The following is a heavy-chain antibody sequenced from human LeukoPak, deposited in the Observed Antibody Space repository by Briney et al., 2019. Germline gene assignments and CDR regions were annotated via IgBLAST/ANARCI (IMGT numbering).Heavy chain of an antibody. D-gene: IGHD6-19*01. CDR1: GYSFTSYW. Sequence: GESLKISCKVSGYSFTSYWIAWVRQMPGKGLEWMGIIYPDDADTTYSPSFEGQVTFLVDRFVSTAYLHWSSLKASDTAMYYCARQGELGVAGYDYWGQGTRVTVSS. V-gene: IGHV5-51*01. J-gene: IGHJ4*02. CDR3: ARQGELGVAGYDY. CDR2: IYPDDADT.